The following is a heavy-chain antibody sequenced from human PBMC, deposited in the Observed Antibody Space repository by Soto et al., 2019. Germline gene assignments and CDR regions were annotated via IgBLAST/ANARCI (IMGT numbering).Heavy chain of an antibody. CDR3: ARHKEGCYYGMDV. J-gene: IGHJ6*02. CDR2: IYYSGST. D-gene: IGHD6-19*01. CDR1: GGSISSSSYY. Sequence: SETLSLTCTVSGGSISSSSYYWGWIRQPPGKGLEWIGSIYYSGSTYYNPSLKSRVTISVDTSKNQFSLKLSSVTAADTAVYYCARHKEGCYYGMDVWGQGTTVTVSS. V-gene: IGHV4-39*01.